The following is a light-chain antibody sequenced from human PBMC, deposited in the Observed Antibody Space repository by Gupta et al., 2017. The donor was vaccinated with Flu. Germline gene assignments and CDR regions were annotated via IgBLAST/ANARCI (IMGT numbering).Light chain of an antibody. CDR1: SRDIVGNNY. CDR3: CSYGINDV. J-gene: IGLJ1*01. CDR2: EVN. Sequence: QSALTQPPSASGSPGQSVAISCTGTSRDIVGNNYVSWYQQHPGKAPKLMIYEVNKRPSGVPDCFSGSKSGNTAALTVAGLQAEDEDDYSCCSYGINDVFGSGTKVTVL. V-gene: IGLV2-8*01.